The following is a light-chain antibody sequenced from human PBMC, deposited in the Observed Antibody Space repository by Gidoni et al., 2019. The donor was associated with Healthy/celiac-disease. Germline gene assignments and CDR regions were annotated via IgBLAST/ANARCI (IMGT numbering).Light chain of an antibody. CDR2: KDS. CDR3: QSADSSGTYVV. Sequence: SYELTQPPSVSVSPGQTARITCSGDALPKQYAYWYQQKPGQAPVLVIYKDSERPSGIPERFSGSSSGTTVTLTISGAQAEDDADYYCQSADSSGTYVVFGGGTKLTVL. CDR1: ALPKQY. J-gene: IGLJ2*01. V-gene: IGLV3-25*02.